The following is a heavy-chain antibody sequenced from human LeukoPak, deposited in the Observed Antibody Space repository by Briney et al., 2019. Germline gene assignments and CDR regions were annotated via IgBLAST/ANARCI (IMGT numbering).Heavy chain of an antibody. Sequence: PGGSLRLSCAASGLNFSSRWMNWVRQAPGQGLEWVASIKENGSEKHYVDSVKGRFTISRDNGKNSLYLQMSSLGAEGTAVYYCARDSGWWRFDFWGQGTLVTVSS. CDR2: IKENGSEK. CDR1: GLNFSSRW. V-gene: IGHV3-7*03. J-gene: IGHJ4*02. CDR3: ARDSGWWRFDF. D-gene: IGHD6-13*01.